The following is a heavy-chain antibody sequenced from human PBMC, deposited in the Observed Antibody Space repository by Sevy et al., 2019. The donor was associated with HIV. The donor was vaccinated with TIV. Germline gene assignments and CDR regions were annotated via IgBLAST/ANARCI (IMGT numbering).Heavy chain of an antibody. Sequence: GGSLRLSCAASGFTFSNVWMSWVRQAPGKGLDWVSSMTGSGSITYYGDSVKGRFTISRDNSKNTLYLQMNNLRVEDTALYYCAKDGLHSGDFEYFQDWGQGTLVTVSS. CDR1: GFTFSNVW. J-gene: IGHJ1*01. V-gene: IGHV3-23*01. CDR3: AKDGLHSGDFEYFQD. CDR2: MTGSGSIT. D-gene: IGHD2-21*02.